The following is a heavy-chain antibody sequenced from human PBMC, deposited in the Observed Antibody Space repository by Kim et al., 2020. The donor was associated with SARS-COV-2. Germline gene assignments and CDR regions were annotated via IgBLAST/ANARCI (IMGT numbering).Heavy chain of an antibody. J-gene: IGHJ6*02. CDR2: IYYSGST. Sequence: SETLSLTCTVSSGSISSGDHYWTWIRQRPGKGLEWIGYIYYSGSTFYNPSLKSRISISVDRSKNHFSLILSSVTAADTAVYYCARGKGYNSTPYYYYYGLDVWGQGTAVTVSS. CDR1: SGSISSGDHY. CDR3: ARGKGYNSTPYYYYYGLDV. D-gene: IGHD6-13*01. V-gene: IGHV4-31*03.